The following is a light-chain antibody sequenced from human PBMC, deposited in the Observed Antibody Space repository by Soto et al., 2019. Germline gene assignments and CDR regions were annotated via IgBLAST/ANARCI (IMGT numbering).Light chain of an antibody. CDR2: DAS. CDR3: QQYDDIPPT. Sequence: DIQMTQSPSSLTASVGDSVTITCQASQDITNYLNWYQQKPGKAPKLLIYDASNLEPGVPSRFSGRGSGTYFTFSISSLQPEDIATYYCQQYDDIPPTFGQGTRLDIK. J-gene: IGKJ5*01. CDR1: QDITNY. V-gene: IGKV1-33*01.